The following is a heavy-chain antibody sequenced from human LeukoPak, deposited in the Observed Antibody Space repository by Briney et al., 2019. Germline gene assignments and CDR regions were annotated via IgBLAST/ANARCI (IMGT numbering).Heavy chain of an antibody. J-gene: IGHJ5*02. CDR1: GGSFSGYY. D-gene: IGHD6-19*01. CDR2: IYYSGST. Sequence: KPSETLSLTCAVYGGSFSGYYWSWIRQPPGKGLEWIGYIYYSGSTYYNPSLKSRVTISVDTSKNQFSLKLSSVTAADTAVYYCAKAVAGRWFDPWGQGTLVTVSS. CDR3: AKAVAGRWFDP. V-gene: IGHV4-30-4*01.